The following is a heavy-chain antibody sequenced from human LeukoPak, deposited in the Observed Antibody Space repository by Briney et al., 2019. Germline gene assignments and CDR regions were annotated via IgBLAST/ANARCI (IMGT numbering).Heavy chain of an antibody. CDR3: ARDLERRGSTTVDY. J-gene: IGHJ4*02. Sequence: GGSLRLSCAASGFTFSSYEMNWVRQAPGKGLEWVSYISGSGSTIYYADSVKGRFTISRDNAKNSLYLQMNSLRAEDTAVYYCARDLERRGSTTVDYWGQGTLVTVSS. D-gene: IGHD2-2*01. CDR1: GFTFSSYE. CDR2: ISGSGSTI. V-gene: IGHV3-48*03.